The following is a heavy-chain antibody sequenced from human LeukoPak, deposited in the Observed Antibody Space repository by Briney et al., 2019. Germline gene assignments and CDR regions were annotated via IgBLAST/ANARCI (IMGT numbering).Heavy chain of an antibody. CDR2: INPNSGGT. CDR1: GYTFTGYY. J-gene: IGHJ4*02. CDR3: ARSPHILTGENFDY. V-gene: IGHV1-2*02. Sequence: AASVKVSCKTSGYTFTGYYMHWVRRAPGQGLEWMGWINPNSGGTNYAQKFQDRVSMIRDTSISTAYMHLSRLRSDDTAVYYCARSPHILTGENFDYWGQGTLLTVSS. D-gene: IGHD3-9*01.